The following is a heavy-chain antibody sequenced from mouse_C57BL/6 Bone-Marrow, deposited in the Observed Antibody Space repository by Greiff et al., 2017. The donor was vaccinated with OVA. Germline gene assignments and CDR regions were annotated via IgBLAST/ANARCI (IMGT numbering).Heavy chain of an antibody. Sequence: QVQLQQSGAELARPGASVKLSCKASGYTFTSYGISWVKLRTGQGLEWIGEIYPSSGNTYYNEKFKGKATLTADKSSSTAYMELRSLTSEDSAVYFCETDYWYFDVWGTGTTVTVSA. V-gene: IGHV1-81*01. CDR1: GYTFTSYG. CDR2: IYPSSGNT. J-gene: IGHJ1*03. CDR3: ETDYWYFDV.